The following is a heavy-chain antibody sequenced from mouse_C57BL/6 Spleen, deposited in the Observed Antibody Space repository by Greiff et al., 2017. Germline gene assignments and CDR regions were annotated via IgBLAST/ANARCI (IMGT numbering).Heavy chain of an antibody. V-gene: IGHV1-55*01. D-gene: IGHD2-5*01. J-gene: IGHJ3*01. Sequence: QVQLQQPGAELVKPGASVKMSCKASGYTFTSYWITWVKQRPGQGLEWIGDIYPGSGSTNYNEKFKSKATLTVDTSSSTAYMQPSSLTSGDSAVYYCARRGYSNWFAYWGQGTLVTVSA. CDR3: ARRGYSNWFAY. CDR2: IYPGSGST. CDR1: GYTFTSYW.